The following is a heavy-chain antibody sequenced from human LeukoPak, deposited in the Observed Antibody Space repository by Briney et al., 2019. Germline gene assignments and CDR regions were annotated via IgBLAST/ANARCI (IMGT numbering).Heavy chain of an antibody. V-gene: IGHV3-74*01. CDR3: ARDHPGSNSLDY. J-gene: IGHJ4*02. CDR2: LRTDGGRT. D-gene: IGHD4-11*01. CDR1: GFTFYEYW. Sequence: GGCLRLSCVASGFTFYEYWMYWVRQAPGAGRGWGSRLRTDGGRTNYADSLKGRFTIPRDNARNTVYLQMNSLRVEDTAVYYCARDHPGSNSLDYWGQGTLVTVSS.